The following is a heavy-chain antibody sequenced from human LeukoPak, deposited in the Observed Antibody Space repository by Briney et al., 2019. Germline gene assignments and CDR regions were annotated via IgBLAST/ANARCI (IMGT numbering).Heavy chain of an antibody. Sequence: SETLSLTCTVSGGSISSSSYYWGWIRQPPGKGLEWIGSIYYSGSTYYNPSLKSRVTISVDTSKNQFSLKLSSVTAADTAVYYCARESTSSGPDYWGRGTLVTVSS. V-gene: IGHV4-39*07. CDR2: IYYSGST. J-gene: IGHJ4*02. CDR3: ARESTSSGPDY. D-gene: IGHD6-19*01. CDR1: GGSISSSSYY.